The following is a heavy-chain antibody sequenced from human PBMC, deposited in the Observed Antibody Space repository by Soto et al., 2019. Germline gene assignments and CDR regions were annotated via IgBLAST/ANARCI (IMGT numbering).Heavy chain of an antibody. CDR3: ARDRWEFQLFYYGLDV. V-gene: IGHV3-33*08. CDR1: GFIFSNYG. J-gene: IGHJ6*02. Sequence: GGSLRLSCSASGFIFSNYGMHWVRQAPGKGLEWVAIIWYDGSNDYYVDSVKGRFTISRDNSKNTLSLQMNSLRAEDTAVYYCARDRWEFQLFYYGLDVWGQGTTVTVS. CDR2: IWYDGSND. D-gene: IGHD1-26*01.